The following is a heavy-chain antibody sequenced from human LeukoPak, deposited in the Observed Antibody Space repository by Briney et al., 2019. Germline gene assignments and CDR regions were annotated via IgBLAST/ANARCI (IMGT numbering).Heavy chain of an antibody. V-gene: IGHV3-23*01. Sequence: XRXAPGMGLXXXSAIXGSGXSTYYADSVKGRFTISRDNSKNTLYLQMNSLRAEDTAVYYCAKELRITIFGVVIIGYYGMDVWGQGTTVTVSS. D-gene: IGHD3-3*01. CDR2: IXGSGXST. CDR3: AKELRITIFGVVIIGYYGMDV. J-gene: IGHJ6*02.